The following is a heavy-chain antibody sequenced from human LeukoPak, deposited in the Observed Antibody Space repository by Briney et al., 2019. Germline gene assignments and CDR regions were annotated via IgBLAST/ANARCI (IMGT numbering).Heavy chain of an antibody. CDR3: AKGPGLSYFDY. CDR2: ISGSGGST. J-gene: IGHJ4*02. V-gene: IGHV3-23*01. CDR1: GFTLSSYA. D-gene: IGHD2/OR15-2a*01. Sequence: GGSLRLSCAASGFTLSSYAMSWVRQAPGKGLEWVSGISGSGGSTYYADSVKGRFTISRDNSKNTLYLQMNSLRAEDAAVYYCAKGPGLSYFDYWGQGTPVTVSS.